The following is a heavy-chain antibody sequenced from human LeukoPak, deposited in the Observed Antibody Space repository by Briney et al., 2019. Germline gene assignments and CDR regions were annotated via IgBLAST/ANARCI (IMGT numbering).Heavy chain of an antibody. Sequence: GGSLRLSCAASGFTFSSYGMHWVRQAPGKGLEWLAVISYDGSNKYYADSVKGRFTISRDNSKNTLYLQMNSLRAEDTAVYYCAISPADFDYWGQGTLVTVSS. CDR1: GFTFSSYG. J-gene: IGHJ4*02. CDR2: ISYDGSNK. CDR3: AISPADFDY. V-gene: IGHV3-30*03.